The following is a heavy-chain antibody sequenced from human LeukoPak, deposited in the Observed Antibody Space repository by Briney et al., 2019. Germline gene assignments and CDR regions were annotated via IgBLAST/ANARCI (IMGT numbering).Heavy chain of an antibody. V-gene: IGHV1-24*01. CDR3: ATDHSSSWYLDY. Sequence: ASVKVSCKGSGYNFDRYGVNWVRQAPGKGLEWMGGFDPEDGETIYAQKFQGRVTMTEDTSTDTAYMELSSLRSEDTAVYYCATDHSSSWYLDYWGQGTLVTVSS. D-gene: IGHD6-13*01. J-gene: IGHJ4*02. CDR1: GYNFDRYG. CDR2: FDPEDGET.